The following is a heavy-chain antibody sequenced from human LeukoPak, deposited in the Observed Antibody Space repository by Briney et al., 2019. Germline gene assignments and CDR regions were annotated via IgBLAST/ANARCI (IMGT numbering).Heavy chain of an antibody. CDR2: ISTDGTTT. D-gene: IGHD2-15*01. CDR3: ARSLGYSSGG. Sequence: PGGSLRLSCAASGFPFRSHWMHWVRQVPGKGLAWVSHISTDGTTTNYADSVKGRFTISRDNAKDTLYLQLNSLRAEDTAIYYCARSLGYSSGGWGQGTLVTVSS. CDR1: GFPFRSHW. J-gene: IGHJ4*02. V-gene: IGHV3-74*01.